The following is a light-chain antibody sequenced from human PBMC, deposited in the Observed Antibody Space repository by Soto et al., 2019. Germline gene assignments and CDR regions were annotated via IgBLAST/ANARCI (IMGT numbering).Light chain of an antibody. CDR2: EVS. J-gene: IGLJ1*01. Sequence: QSVLTQPASVSGSPGQSITISCTGTSSDVGSYNLVSWYQQHPGKAPKLMIYEVSKRPSGVSNRFSGSKSGNTASLTISGLQAEDESDYYCCSYACRSTFVFGTGTKLTVL. CDR1: SSDVGSYNL. CDR3: CSYACRSTFV. V-gene: IGLV2-23*02.